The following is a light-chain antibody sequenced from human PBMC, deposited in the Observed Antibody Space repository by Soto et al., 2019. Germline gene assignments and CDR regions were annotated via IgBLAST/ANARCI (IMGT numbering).Light chain of an antibody. CDR1: QGISNY. CDR3: QKYTSAPPWT. J-gene: IGKJ1*01. Sequence: DIQMTQSPSSLSASVGDRVTITCRASQGISNYLAWYQQKPGKVPKLLIYAASTLQSGVPSRFSGSGSGTDFTLTISSLQPQDVETYYCQKYTSAPPWTLGQGTKVEIK. V-gene: IGKV1-27*01. CDR2: AAS.